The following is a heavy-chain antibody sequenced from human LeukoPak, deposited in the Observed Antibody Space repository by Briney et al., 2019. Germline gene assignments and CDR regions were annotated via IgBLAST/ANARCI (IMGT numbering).Heavy chain of an antibody. CDR3: ARQRSSSWPDY. CDR1: GGSISSGGYY. Sequence: SETLSLTCTVSGGSISSGGYYWSWIRRHPGKGLEWIGYIYYSGSTYYNPSLKSRVTISVDTSKNQFSLKLSSVTAADTAVYYCARQRSSSWPDYWGQGTLVTVSS. J-gene: IGHJ4*02. V-gene: IGHV4-31*03. D-gene: IGHD6-13*01. CDR2: IYYSGST.